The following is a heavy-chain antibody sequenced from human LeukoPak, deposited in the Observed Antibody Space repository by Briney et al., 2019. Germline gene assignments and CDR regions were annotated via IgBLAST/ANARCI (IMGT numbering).Heavy chain of an antibody. CDR3: TREKGYRYGFNYYNYMDV. CDR2: VSFDGTNK. V-gene: IGHV3-30*04. J-gene: IGHJ6*03. CDR1: GFAFSTYP. D-gene: IGHD5-18*01. Sequence: GSLRLSCAASGFAFSTYPMHWVRQAPGTGLEWVTVVSFDGTNKYYADSVKGRFTVSRDNSNNTLFLEMNSLRAEDTAVYYCTREKGYRYGFNYYNYMDVWGKGTTVTVSS.